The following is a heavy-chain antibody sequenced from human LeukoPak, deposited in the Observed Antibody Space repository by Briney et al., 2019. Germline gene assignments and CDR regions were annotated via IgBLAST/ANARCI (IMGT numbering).Heavy chain of an antibody. D-gene: IGHD3-10*01. V-gene: IGHV1-2*02. CDR3: ARDGEYGSGSYSTDYFDY. CDR2: INPNSGGT. J-gene: IGHJ4*02. CDR1: GYTFTGYY. Sequence: GASVKVSCKASGYTFTGYYMHWARQAPGQGLEWMGWINPNSGGTNYAQKFQGRVTMTRDTSISTAYMELSRLRSDDTAVYYCARDGEYGSGSYSTDYFDYWGQGTLVTVSS.